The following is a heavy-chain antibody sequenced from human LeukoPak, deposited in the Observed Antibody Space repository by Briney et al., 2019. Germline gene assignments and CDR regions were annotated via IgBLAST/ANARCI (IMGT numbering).Heavy chain of an antibody. CDR2: IKEDGTDK. CDR3: ARDRGWFTFDY. V-gene: IGHV3-7*01. D-gene: IGHD6-19*01. J-gene: IGHJ4*02. CDR1: GFTFSTYA. Sequence: GESLRLSCAASGFTFSTYAMTWVRQAPGKGLEWVAHIKEDGTDKNYVDSVKGRFTISRDNAKKSLFLQMNSLRAEDTALYYCARDRGWFTFDYWGQGTLVTVSS.